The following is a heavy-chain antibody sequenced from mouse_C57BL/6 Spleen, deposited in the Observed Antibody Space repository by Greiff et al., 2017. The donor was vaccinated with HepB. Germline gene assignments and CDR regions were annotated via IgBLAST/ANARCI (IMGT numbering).Heavy chain of an antibody. V-gene: IGHV2-6-1*01. CDR1: GFSLTSYG. Sequence: VQLQESGPGLVAPSQSLSITCTVSGFSLTSYGVHWVRQPPGKGLEWLVVIWSDGSTTYNSALKSRLSISKDNSKSQVFLKMNSLQTDDTAMYYCARHGDYDDYYAMDYWGQGTSVTVSS. D-gene: IGHD2-4*01. CDR2: IWSDGST. CDR3: ARHGDYDDYYAMDY. J-gene: IGHJ4*01.